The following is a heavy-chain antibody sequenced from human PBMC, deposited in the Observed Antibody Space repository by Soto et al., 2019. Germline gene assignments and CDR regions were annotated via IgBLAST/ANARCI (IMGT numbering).Heavy chain of an antibody. D-gene: IGHD3-10*01. V-gene: IGHV3-30*18. J-gene: IGHJ4*02. CDR3: AKDQRSDYYGSGFDY. CDR2: ISYDGSNK. Sequence: QVQLVESGGGVVQPGRSLRLSCAASGFTFSSYGMHWVRQAPGKGLEWVAVISYDGSNKYYADSVKGRFTISRDNSKNTLYLQMNSLRAEDTAVDYCAKDQRSDYYGSGFDYWGQGTLVTVSS. CDR1: GFTFSSYG.